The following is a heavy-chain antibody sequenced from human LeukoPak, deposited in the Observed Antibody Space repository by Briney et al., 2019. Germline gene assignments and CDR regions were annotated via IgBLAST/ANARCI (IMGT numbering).Heavy chain of an antibody. V-gene: IGHV4-59*08. CDR1: GGSITSFY. CDR3: ARIKYSYGYAFDY. J-gene: IGHJ4*02. Sequence: KPSETLSLTCTVSGGSITSFYWGWIRQPPGQGLEWIGYIYNSGSTDNNPSLKSRVTISVDTSKNQFSLNLSSVTAADTAVYYCARIKYSYGYAFDYWGQGTLVTVSS. CDR2: IYNSGST. D-gene: IGHD5-18*01.